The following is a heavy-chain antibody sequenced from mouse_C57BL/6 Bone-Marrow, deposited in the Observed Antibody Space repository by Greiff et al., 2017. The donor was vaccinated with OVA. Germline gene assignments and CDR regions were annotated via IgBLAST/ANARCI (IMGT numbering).Heavy chain of an antibody. D-gene: IGHD1-1*01. CDR3: GGRGCITTVVRYWYFDV. Sequence: EVQLQQSGPELVKPGASVKISCKASGYSFTDYNMNWVKQSNGKSLEWIGVINPNYGTTSYNQKFKGKATLTVDQSSSTAYMQLNSLTSEDSAVYYCGGRGCITTVVRYWYFDVWGTGTTVTVSS. CDR1: GYSFTDYN. J-gene: IGHJ1*03. V-gene: IGHV1-39*01. CDR2: INPNYGTT.